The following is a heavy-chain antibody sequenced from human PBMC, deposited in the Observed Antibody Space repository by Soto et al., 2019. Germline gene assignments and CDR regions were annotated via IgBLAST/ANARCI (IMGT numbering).Heavy chain of an antibody. Sequence: QLQLQESGSGLVKPSQTLSLTCAVSGGSISSGGYSWSWIRQPPGKGLEWIGYIYHSGSTYYNPSLKRRATLSVDRSKTQFSLKLSSVTAADTAVYYCAAGGGLPRYYWGQGTLVTVSS. CDR2: IYHSGST. D-gene: IGHD5-12*01. CDR1: GGSISSGGYS. CDR3: AAGGGLPRYY. J-gene: IGHJ4*02. V-gene: IGHV4-30-2*01.